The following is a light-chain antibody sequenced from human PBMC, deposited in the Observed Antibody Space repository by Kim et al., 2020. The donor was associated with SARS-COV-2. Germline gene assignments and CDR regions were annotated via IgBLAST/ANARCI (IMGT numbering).Light chain of an antibody. J-gene: IGKJ1*01. CDR2: AAS. Sequence: AAVGDRVTITCRASQSISSYLNWYQQKPGKAPKLLIYAASSLQSGVPSRFSGSGSGTDFTLTISSLQPEDFATYYCQQSYSTPWTFGQGTKVEIK. CDR3: QQSYSTPWT. CDR1: QSISSY. V-gene: IGKV1-39*01.